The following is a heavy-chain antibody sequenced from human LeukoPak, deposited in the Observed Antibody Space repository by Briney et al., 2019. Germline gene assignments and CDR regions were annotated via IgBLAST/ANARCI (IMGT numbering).Heavy chain of an antibody. CDR1: GGTFSSYA. J-gene: IGHJ4*02. V-gene: IGHV1-69*01. CDR2: IIPIFGTA. CDR3: ARDRTARRYSSSWYLPYFDY. D-gene: IGHD6-13*01. Sequence: SVTVSCTASGGTFSSYAISWARQAPGQGLEWMGGIIPIFGTANYAQKFQGRVTITADESTSTAYMELSSLRSEDTAVYYCARDRTARRYSSSWYLPYFDYWGQGTLVTVSS.